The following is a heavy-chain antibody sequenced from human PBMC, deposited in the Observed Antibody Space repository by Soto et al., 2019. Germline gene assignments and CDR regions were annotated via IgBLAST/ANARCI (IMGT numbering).Heavy chain of an antibody. CDR2: ISDDGSKK. J-gene: IGHJ4*02. CDR1: GCTFSTSG. Sequence: QVQLVESGGGVVQPGRSQRLSCAASGCTFSTSGMHWVRQAPGKGLEWVAVISDDGSKKYYADSVKGRFTISRDNSKNTLYLQMNSLRAEDTAVYYCAKEWVYDSSGWSFDYWGQGTLVTVSS. V-gene: IGHV3-30*18. D-gene: IGHD3-22*01. CDR3: AKEWVYDSSGWSFDY.